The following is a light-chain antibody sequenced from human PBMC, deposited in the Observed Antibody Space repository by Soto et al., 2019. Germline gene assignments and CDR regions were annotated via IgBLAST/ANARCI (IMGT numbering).Light chain of an antibody. V-gene: IGKV3-11*01. CDR3: QQRSNWPAIT. CDR1: QSVSRY. J-gene: IGKJ5*01. CDR2: DAF. Sequence: EIVLAQSPATLSLSPGERATLSCRASQSVSRYLAWYQQKPGQAPRLLLYDAFNRATGIPARFSGSGSGTDFTLTISSLEPEDFAVYYCQQRSNWPAITFGQGTRLEIK.